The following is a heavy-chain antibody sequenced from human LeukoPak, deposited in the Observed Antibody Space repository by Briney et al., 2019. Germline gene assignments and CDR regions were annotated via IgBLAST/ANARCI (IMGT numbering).Heavy chain of an antibody. CDR1: GFTVSSNY. CDR3: ARERVVRGVISAFDY. J-gene: IGHJ4*02. CDR2: IYSGGST. D-gene: IGHD3-10*01. V-gene: IGHV3-66*01. Sequence: GGSLRLSCAASGFTVSSNYMSWVRQAPGKGLEWVSVIYSGGSTYYADSVKGRFTISRDNSKNTRYLQMNSLRAEDTAVYYCARERVVRGVISAFDYWGQGTLVTVSS.